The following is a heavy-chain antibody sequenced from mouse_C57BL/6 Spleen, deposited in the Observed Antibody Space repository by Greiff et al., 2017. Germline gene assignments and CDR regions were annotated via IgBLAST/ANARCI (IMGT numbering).Heavy chain of an antibody. V-gene: IGHV2-2*01. J-gene: IGHJ3*01. Sequence: QVQLQQSGPGLVQPSQSLSITCTVSGFSLTSYGVHWVRQSPGKGLEWLGVIWSGGSTDYNAAFISRLSISKDNSKSQVFFKMNSLQADDTAIYYCARNLIDYLAWFAYWGQGTLVTVSA. D-gene: IGHD2-4*01. CDR3: ARNLIDYLAWFAY. CDR1: GFSLTSYG. CDR2: IWSGGST.